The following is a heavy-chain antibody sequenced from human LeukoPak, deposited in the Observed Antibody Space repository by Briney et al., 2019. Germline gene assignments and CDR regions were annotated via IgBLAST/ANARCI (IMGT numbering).Heavy chain of an antibody. D-gene: IGHD3-10*01. CDR1: GGSFSGYY. Sequence: SETLSLTCAVYGGSFSGYYWSWIRQPPGKGLEWIGEINHSGSTNYNPSLKSRVPISVDTSKNQFSLKLSSVTAADTAVYYCARGVGTMVRGVTSGMDVWGQGTTVTVSS. V-gene: IGHV4-34*01. CDR2: INHSGST. CDR3: ARGVGTMVRGVTSGMDV. J-gene: IGHJ6*02.